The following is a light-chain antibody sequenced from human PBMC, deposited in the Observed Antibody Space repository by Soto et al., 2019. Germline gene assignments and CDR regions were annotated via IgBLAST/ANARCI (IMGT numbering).Light chain of an antibody. CDR3: QQYNSYWT. CDR2: KAS. Sequence: DIQMTQSPSTLSASVGDRVVFSCRASQSISSWLAWYQQKPGKAPKLLIYKASSLESGVPSRFSGSGSGTEFTLTISSLQPDDFATYYCQQYNSYWTFGQGTKVDI. V-gene: IGKV1-5*03. J-gene: IGKJ1*01. CDR1: QSISSW.